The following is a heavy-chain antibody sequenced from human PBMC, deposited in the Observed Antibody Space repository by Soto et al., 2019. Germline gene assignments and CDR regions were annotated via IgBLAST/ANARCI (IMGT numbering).Heavy chain of an antibody. CDR2: VVPLFGTA. CDR3: ASGIAVDRFEF. D-gene: IGHD6-19*01. J-gene: IGHJ4*01. Sequence: AQSGPEVRKPGSSVKVSCKASADTFNNYGFSWVRQAPGQGLECVGGVVPLFGTANYAQKFQGRATISADESASTVYLELTNLQSDDTAIFYCASGIAVDRFEFWGLGTLVIVSS. CDR1: ADTFNNYG. V-gene: IGHV1-69*01.